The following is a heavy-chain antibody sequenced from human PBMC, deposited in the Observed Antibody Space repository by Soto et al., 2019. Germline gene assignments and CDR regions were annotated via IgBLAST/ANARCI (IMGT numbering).Heavy chain of an antibody. V-gene: IGHV3-30*18. Sequence: PVGSLRLSCAASGFTFSTFGIHWVRQAPGKGLEWVAVISFDGDNKYYADSVKGRFTISRDNSRNTVYLQMNSLRHDDTAVYHCVKGLYDYNYMYYFDFWGQGTLVTVSS. CDR2: ISFDGDNK. CDR3: VKGLYDYNYMYYFDF. D-gene: IGHD4-4*01. J-gene: IGHJ4*02. CDR1: GFTFSTFG.